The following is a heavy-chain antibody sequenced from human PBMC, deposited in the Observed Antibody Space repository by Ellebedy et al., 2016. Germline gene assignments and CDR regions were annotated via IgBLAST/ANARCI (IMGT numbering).Heavy chain of an antibody. V-gene: IGHV4-59*01. Sequence: SETLSLTXAVYGGSFSGYYWSWIRQPPGKGLEWIGYIYYSGSTNYNPSLKSRVTISVDTSKNQFSLKLSSVTAADTAVYYCARGISWFDPWGQGTLVTVSS. CDR3: ARGISWFDP. J-gene: IGHJ5*02. CDR2: IYYSGST. D-gene: IGHD3-10*01. CDR1: GGSFSGYY.